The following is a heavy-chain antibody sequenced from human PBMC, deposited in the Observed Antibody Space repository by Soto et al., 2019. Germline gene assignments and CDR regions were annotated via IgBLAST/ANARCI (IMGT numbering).Heavy chain of an antibody. CDR1: GYTFTGYD. CDR3: ARGMRDPSQYDSTGYYFFGY. CDR2: INPNSGDT. Sequence: ASVKVSCKASGYTFTGYDMHWVRQAPGQGLEWMGWINPNSGDTHYVQKFQGRVTMARDTSINTVYMELSSLRSDDTAVYFCARGMRDPSQYDSTGYYFFGYWGQGTLVTVS. D-gene: IGHD3-22*01. J-gene: IGHJ4*02. V-gene: IGHV1-2*02.